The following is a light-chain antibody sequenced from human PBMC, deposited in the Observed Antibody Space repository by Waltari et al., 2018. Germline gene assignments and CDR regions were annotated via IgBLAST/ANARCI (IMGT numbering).Light chain of an antibody. Sequence: QSALTQPASVSGTPGQSITTPCSGTTSDVGSYDLVSWYQQHPGEAPKLLICEVFKRPPDTSSRFSGAKSGSTASLTISGLQPEDEADYYCCSYAGRGTYVFGSGTKVTVL. CDR1: TSDVGSYDL. V-gene: IGLV2-23*02. CDR3: CSYAGRGTYV. J-gene: IGLJ1*01. CDR2: EVF.